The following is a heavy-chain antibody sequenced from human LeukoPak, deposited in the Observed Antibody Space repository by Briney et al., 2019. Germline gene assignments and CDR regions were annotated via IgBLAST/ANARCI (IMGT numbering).Heavy chain of an antibody. CDR3: ARIQPGNNSAFLRAFDV. V-gene: IGHV1-2*02. D-gene: IGHD5-18*01. Sequence: ASVKVSCKASGYNFTGYYSHWVRQAPGQGLEWMGWINPNTGGTNYAQKFQGRLTITRNTSTSTAYMDLNRLKFEDTAVYYCARIQPGNNSAFLRAFDVWGQGTMVIVSS. CDR1: GYNFTGYY. J-gene: IGHJ3*01. CDR2: INPNTGGT.